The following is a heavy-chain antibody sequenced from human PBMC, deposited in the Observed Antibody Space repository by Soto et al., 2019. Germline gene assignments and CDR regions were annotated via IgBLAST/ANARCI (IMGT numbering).Heavy chain of an antibody. V-gene: IGHV3-30*18. CDR3: AKASGDYGNWFDP. J-gene: IGHJ5*02. D-gene: IGHD2-21*02. Sequence: QVQLVESGGGVVQPGGSLRLSCAASGFTISGHGMHWVRQAPGKGLEWVAVRSYDGSTKYYIDSVRGRFTISRDNSKNTLYLQMNSLRAEDAAVYYCAKASGDYGNWFDPWGQGALVTVSS. CDR2: RSYDGSTK. CDR1: GFTISGHG.